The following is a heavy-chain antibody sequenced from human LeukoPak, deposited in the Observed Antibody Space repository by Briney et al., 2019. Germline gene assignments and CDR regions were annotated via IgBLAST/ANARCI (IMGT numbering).Heavy chain of an antibody. V-gene: IGHV4-59*01. J-gene: IGHJ4*02. Sequence: SETLSLTCNVSGGSIRGYYWSWIRQPPGKGLEWIGYIYSSGSTNYNPSLKSRVTMSVDTSKNQFSLKVSSVTAADTAMYYCARLDTAMVTLSPEHFDYWGQGTLVTVSS. CDR2: IYSSGST. CDR3: ARLDTAMVTLSPEHFDY. D-gene: IGHD5-18*01. CDR1: GGSIRGYY.